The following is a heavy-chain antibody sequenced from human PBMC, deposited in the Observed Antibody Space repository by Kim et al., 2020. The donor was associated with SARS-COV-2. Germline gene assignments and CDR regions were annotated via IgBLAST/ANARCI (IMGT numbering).Heavy chain of an antibody. J-gene: IGHJ6*02. D-gene: IGHD3-10*01. Sequence: SETLSLTCTVSGGSISSSSYYWGWIRQPPGKGLEWIGSIYYSGSTYYNPSLKSRVTISVDTSKNQFSLKLSSVTAADTAVYYCARAPYYYGSGANFYYYGMDVWGQGTTVTVSS. CDR2: IYYSGST. V-gene: IGHV4-39*07. CDR1: GGSISSSSYY. CDR3: ARAPYYYGSGANFYYYGMDV.